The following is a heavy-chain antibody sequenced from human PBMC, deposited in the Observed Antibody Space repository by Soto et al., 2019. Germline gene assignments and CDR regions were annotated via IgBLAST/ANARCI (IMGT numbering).Heavy chain of an antibody. CDR1: GFTFSDYA. CDR3: AKVLSKNYYYPFDL. Sequence: AGGSLRLSCTASGFTFSDYAMTWVRQAPGKGLEWVSTISGGSSATYYGDSVKGRFTISRDNAKKTLFLQLNRLSAEDTATYYCAKVLSKNYYYPFDLWGQGTQVTVAS. D-gene: IGHD3-10*01. J-gene: IGHJ4*02. CDR2: ISGGSSAT. V-gene: IGHV3-23*01.